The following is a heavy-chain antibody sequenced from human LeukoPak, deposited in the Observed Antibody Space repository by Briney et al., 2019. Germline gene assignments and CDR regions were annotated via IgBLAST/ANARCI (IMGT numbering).Heavy chain of an antibody. D-gene: IGHD3-9*01. CDR1: GGSISSYY. V-gene: IGHV4-4*07. J-gene: IGHJ5*02. CDR2: IYTSGST. Sequence: PSETLSLTCTVSGGSISSYYWSWIRQPAGKGLEWIGRIYTSGSTNYNPSLKSRVTISVDTSKNQFSLKLGSVTAADTAVYYCASSYYDILTGNNNWFDPWGQGTLVTVSS. CDR3: ASSYYDILTGNNNWFDP.